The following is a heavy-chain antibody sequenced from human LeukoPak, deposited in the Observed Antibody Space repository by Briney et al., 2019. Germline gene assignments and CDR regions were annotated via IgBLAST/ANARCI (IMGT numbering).Heavy chain of an antibody. CDR1: GFTVSSSY. V-gene: IGHV3-66*01. CDR3: ARAPYSSSWYFGY. J-gene: IGHJ4*02. D-gene: IGHD6-13*01. Sequence: AGGPLRLSCAASGFTVSSSYMTWVRQAPGKGLEWVPVIYSGGSTHYAGSVKGRFTISRDNSKNTVYLQMNSLRAEDTAVYHCARAPYSSSWYFGYWGQGTLVTVSS. CDR2: IYSGGST.